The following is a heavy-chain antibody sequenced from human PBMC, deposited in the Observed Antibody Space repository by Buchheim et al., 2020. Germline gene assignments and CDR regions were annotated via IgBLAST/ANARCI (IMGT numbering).Heavy chain of an antibody. J-gene: IGHJ6*02. CDR3: TTSVQVLAYYYYGMDV. D-gene: IGHD3-10*01. V-gene: IGHV3-15*01. Sequence: EVQLVESGGGLVKPGGSLRLSCAASGFTFSNAWMSWVRQAPGKGLEWVGRIKSKTDGGTTDYAAPVKGRFTIPRDDSKNTLNLQMNSLKTEDTAVYYCTTSVQVLAYYYYGMDVWGQGTT. CDR2: IKSKTDGGTT. CDR1: GFTFSNAW.